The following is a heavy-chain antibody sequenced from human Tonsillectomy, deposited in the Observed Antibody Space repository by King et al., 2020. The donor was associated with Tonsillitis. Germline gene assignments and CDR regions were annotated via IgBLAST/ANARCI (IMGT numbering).Heavy chain of an antibody. V-gene: IGHV3-30*18. CDR1: GFTFSSSG. Sequence: VQLVESGGGVVQPGRSLRLSCAASGFTFSSSGMHWVRQAPGKGLEWVAVISYDGSNEYYADSVKGRFTISRDNSKNTLYLQLNSLRAEDTAVYYCANDLGYCSTTSCYYYYYGMDVWGQGTTVTVSS. J-gene: IGHJ6*02. CDR3: ANDLGYCSTTSCYYYYYGMDV. CDR2: ISYDGSNE. D-gene: IGHD2-2*01.